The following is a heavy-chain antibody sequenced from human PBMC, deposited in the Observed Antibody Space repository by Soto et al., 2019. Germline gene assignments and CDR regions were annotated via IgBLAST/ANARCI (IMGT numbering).Heavy chain of an antibody. CDR2: ISGSGSST. Sequence: GGSLRLSWAASGFTFSSYAMSWVRQAPGKGLEWGSGISGSGSSTYYADSVKGLFTISRDNSKNTLYLQMNSLRAEDTAVYYFARPNCNYGDFDIWGRGRMVAV. CDR3: ARPNCNYGDFDI. D-gene: IGHD1-7*01. V-gene: IGHV3-23*01. J-gene: IGHJ3*02. CDR1: GFTFSSYA.